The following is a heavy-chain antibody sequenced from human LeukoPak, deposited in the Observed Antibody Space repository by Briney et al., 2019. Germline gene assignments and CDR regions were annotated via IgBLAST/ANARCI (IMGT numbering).Heavy chain of an antibody. CDR1: GFTFSSYA. D-gene: IGHD3-22*01. V-gene: IGHV3-53*01. Sequence: GGSLRLSCAASGFTFSSYAMSWVRQAPGKGLEWVSVIYSGGSTYYADSVKGRFTISRDNSKNTLYLQMNSLRAEDTAVYYCARALKPKLTYYYDSSGYLDSWGQGTLVTVSS. J-gene: IGHJ5*01. CDR3: ARALKPKLTYYYDSSGYLDS. CDR2: IYSGGST.